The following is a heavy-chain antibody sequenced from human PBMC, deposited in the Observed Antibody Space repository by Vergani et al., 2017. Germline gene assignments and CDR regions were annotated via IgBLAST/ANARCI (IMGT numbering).Heavy chain of an antibody. CDR1: GGSFSGYY. D-gene: IGHD3-22*01. J-gene: IGHJ3*02. CDR2: INHSGST. V-gene: IGHV4-34*01. CDR3: ARGLTRIEVVTLDAFDI. Sequence: QVQLQQWGAGLLKPSETLSLTCAVYGGSFSGYYWSWIRQPPGKGLEWIGEINHSGSTNYNPSLKSRVTISVDTSKNQFSLKLSSVTAADTAVYYCARGLTRIEVVTLDAFDIWGKGTMVTVSS.